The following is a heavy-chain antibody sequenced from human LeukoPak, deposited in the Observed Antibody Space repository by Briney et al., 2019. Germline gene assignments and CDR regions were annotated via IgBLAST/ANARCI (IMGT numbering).Heavy chain of an antibody. CDR2: SSGSGGST. CDR3: AKGAVAGTPPDYFDY. D-gene: IGHD6-19*01. CDR1: GFTFSSYA. J-gene: IGHJ4*02. V-gene: IGHV3-23*01. Sequence: GGSLRLSCAASGFTFSSYAMSLVRQAPGRGLEWVSASSGSGGSTYYADSVKGRFTISRDNSKNTLYLQMNSLRAEDTAVYYCAKGAVAGTPPDYFDYWGQGTLVTVSS.